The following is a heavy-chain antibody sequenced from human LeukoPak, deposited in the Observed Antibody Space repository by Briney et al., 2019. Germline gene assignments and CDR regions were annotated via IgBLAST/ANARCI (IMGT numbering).Heavy chain of an antibody. CDR2: VYYTGST. V-gene: IGHV4-59*08. J-gene: IGHJ4*02. Sequence: SETLSLTCSVSGGSVNTYYWSWIRQPPGKGLEWIGYVYYTGSTNYNPSLKSRVTIFEDKSKNQFSLRLSSVTVADTAVYYCARHFAYSSSSYFDYWGQGNLVTVPS. CDR3: ARHFAYSSSSYFDY. CDR1: GGSVNTYY. D-gene: IGHD6-6*01.